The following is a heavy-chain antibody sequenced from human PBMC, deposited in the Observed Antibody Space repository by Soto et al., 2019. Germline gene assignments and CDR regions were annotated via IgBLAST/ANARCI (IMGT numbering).Heavy chain of an antibody. V-gene: IGHV3-21*01. CDR1: GFTFSDYS. J-gene: IGHJ5*02. CDR3: ARERITIFGVSPPNWFDP. Sequence: EVQLVESGGGLVKPGGSLRLSCAASGFTFSDYSLSWVRQAPGKGLEWVSSISSSSGYIYYADSVKGRFTISRDNAKNSLYLQMNSLRADDTAVYYCARERITIFGVSPPNWFDPWGQGTLVTVSS. D-gene: IGHD3-3*01. CDR2: ISSSSGYI.